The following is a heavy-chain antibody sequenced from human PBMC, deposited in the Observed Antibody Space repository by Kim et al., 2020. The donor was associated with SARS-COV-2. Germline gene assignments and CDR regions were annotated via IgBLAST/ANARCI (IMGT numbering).Heavy chain of an antibody. V-gene: IGHV3-23*01. CDR2: ISGSGGST. CDR1: GFTFSSYA. D-gene: IGHD3-22*01. J-gene: IGHJ4*02. CDR3: ANLIEGYYDSSGYYPIDY. Sequence: GGSLRLSCAASGFTFSSYAMSWVRQAPGKGLEWVSAISGSGGSTYYADSVKGRFTISRDNSKNTLYLQMNSLRAEDTAVYYCANLIEGYYDSSGYYPIDYWGQGTLVTVSS.